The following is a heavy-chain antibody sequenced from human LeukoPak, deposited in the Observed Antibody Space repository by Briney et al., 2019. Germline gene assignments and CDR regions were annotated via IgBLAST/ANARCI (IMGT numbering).Heavy chain of an antibody. CDR2: IGGTTVST. CDR1: GFTFNTYA. CDR3: ARARNNYDSSGFSALDY. J-gene: IGHJ4*02. Sequence: GGSLRLSCAASGFTFNTYAMNWVRQAPGKGLEWVSAIGGTTVSTYYADSVKGRFTISRDNSKNTLYLQMNSLRADDTAVYFCARARNNYDSSGFSALDYWGQGTRVTVSS. V-gene: IGHV3-23*01. D-gene: IGHD3-22*01.